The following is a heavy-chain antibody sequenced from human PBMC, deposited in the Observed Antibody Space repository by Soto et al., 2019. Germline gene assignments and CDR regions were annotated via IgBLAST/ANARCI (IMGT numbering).Heavy chain of an antibody. J-gene: IGHJ4*02. CDR3: ARSESRNGYNQDYYFDY. V-gene: IGHV1-69*01. D-gene: IGHD3-10*01. CDR2: LLPVFGTP. Sequence: QVHLVQSGPEVKKPGSSVKVSCRSSGGTFRTYAISWVRQAPGQGLEWMGWLLPVFGTPAYGPRFQGRVTITADESASTSDMELTGLRSDDTAVYYCARSESRNGYNQDYYFDYWGQGTLVAVSS. CDR1: GGTFRTYA.